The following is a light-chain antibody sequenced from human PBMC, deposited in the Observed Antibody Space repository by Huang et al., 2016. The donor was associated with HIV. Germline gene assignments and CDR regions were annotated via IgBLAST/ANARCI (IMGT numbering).Light chain of an antibody. V-gene: IGKV1-39*01. Sequence: IQMTQSPSSLSASVGDRVTITCRASQSISSDLNWYQQRPGKAPSLLIYAASNMQSGVPSRFSGSSSGKHFTLTIRSLQPEDFATYYCQQYYSTSITFGQGTRLEIK. CDR2: AAS. CDR1: QSISSD. CDR3: QQYYSTSIT. J-gene: IGKJ5*01.